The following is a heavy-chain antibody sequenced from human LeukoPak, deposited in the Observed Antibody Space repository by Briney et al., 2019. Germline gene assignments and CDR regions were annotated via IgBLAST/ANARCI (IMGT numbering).Heavy chain of an antibody. D-gene: IGHD3-9*01. Sequence: PGGSLRLSCEASGFTFDNYGMSWVRQPPGKGLEWVSGINRNGGSTDYAEPVNGRFTISRDNAKNSHFLQMNSLRVEDTALYYCARGFRNRPFDRWGQGPGVPVSS. CDR1: GFTFDNYG. CDR3: ARGFRNRPFDR. V-gene: IGHV3-20*04. CDR2: INRNGGST. J-gene: IGHJ4*02.